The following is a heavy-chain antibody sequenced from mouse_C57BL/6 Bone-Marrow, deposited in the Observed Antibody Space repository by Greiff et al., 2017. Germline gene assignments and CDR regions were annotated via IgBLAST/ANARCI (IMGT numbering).Heavy chain of an antibody. CDR2: IYPRSGNT. V-gene: IGHV1-81*01. J-gene: IGHJ3*01. CDR3: ARPWDRFAY. Sequence: QVQLKQSGAELARPGASVKLSCKASGYTFTSYGISWVKQRTGQGLEWIGEIYPRSGNTYYNEQFKGKATLTADKSSSTAYMELRSLTSEDSAVYFCARPWDRFAYWGQGTLVTVSA. D-gene: IGHD4-1*01. CDR1: GYTFTSYG.